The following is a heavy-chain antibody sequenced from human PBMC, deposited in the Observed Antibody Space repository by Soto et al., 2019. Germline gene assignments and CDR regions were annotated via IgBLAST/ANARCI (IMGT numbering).Heavy chain of an antibody. CDR3: ARDLRGYCSSTSCLRAGYGMDV. Sequence: GSLRLSCAASGFTFRSYAMPWVRQAPGKGLEWVAVISYDGSNKYYADSVKGRFTISRDNSKNTLYLQMNSLRAEDTAVYYCARDLRGYCSSTSCLRAGYGMDVWGQGT. V-gene: IGHV3-30-3*01. D-gene: IGHD2-2*01. CDR1: GFTFRSYA. J-gene: IGHJ6*02. CDR2: ISYDGSNK.